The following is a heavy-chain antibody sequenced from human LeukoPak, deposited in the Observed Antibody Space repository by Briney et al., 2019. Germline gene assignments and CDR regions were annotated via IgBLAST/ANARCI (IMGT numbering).Heavy chain of an antibody. J-gene: IGHJ4*02. CDR3: AKSPLQLYTFDD. CDR1: GFTFRNYG. CDR2: ISGSGGST. Sequence: GGSLRLSCAASGFTFRNYGMSWVCQAPLKGLEWVSAISGSGGSTYYADSVKGRFTISRDNSKNTLYLQMNSLRAEDTAVYYCAKSPLQLYTFDDWGQGTLVTVSS. V-gene: IGHV3-23*01. D-gene: IGHD5-24*01.